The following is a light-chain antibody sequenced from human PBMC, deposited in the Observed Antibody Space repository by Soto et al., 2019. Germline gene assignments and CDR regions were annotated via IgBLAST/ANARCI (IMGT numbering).Light chain of an antibody. CDR2: AAS. CDR3: QKYSRVHV. J-gene: IGKJ3*01. V-gene: IGKV1-27*01. CDR1: QGIRNF. Sequence: DIQMTQSPTSLSASVGDRVTITCRASQGIRNFVAWYQQKPGKAPKLLIYAASTLQSGVPSRFSGSGSGTDFTLTINNLQPEDVATHPCQKYSRVHVVGPGTKVEIK.